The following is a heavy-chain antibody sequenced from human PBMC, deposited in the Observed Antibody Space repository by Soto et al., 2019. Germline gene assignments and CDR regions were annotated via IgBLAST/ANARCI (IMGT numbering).Heavy chain of an antibody. CDR1: RFTFDDYA. Sequence: PGGSLRLSCAASRFTFDDYAMHWVRQAPGKGLEWVSGISWNSGSIGYADSVKGRFTISRDNAKNSLYLQMNSLRAEDTALYYCAKVHTGSSSSLHFDYWGQGTLVTVSS. D-gene: IGHD6-6*01. V-gene: IGHV3-9*01. CDR2: ISWNSGSI. CDR3: AKVHTGSSSSLHFDY. J-gene: IGHJ4*02.